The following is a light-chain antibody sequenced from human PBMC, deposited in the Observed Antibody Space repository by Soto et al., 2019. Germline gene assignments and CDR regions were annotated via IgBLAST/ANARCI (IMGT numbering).Light chain of an antibody. J-gene: IGLJ2*01. CDR2: DVT. V-gene: IGLV2-11*01. CDR3: CSYAGRRVV. Sequence: QSALTQPRSVSGSPGQSVTISCTGTSSDVGGYNYVSWYQQYPGKAPKLMIYDVTKRPSGVPDRFSASKSGNTASLTISGLQADDEADYYCCSYAGRRVVFGRGTKLTVL. CDR1: SSDVGGYNY.